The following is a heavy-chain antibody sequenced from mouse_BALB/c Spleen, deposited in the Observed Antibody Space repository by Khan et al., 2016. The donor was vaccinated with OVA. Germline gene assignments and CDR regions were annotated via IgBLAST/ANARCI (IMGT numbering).Heavy chain of an antibody. CDR3: ARSASYTFFDV. J-gene: IGHJ1*01. V-gene: IGHV9-3-1*01. CDR1: GYTFTNYG. CDR2: INTYTGEP. D-gene: IGHD6-1*01. Sequence: QIQLVQSGPELKKPGETVKISCKASGYTFTNYGMNWVKQAPGKGLKWMGWINTYTGEPTYADDFKGRFAFSLETSANTAYLQINNLKNEDTATYFCARSASYTFFDVWGAGTTLTVSS.